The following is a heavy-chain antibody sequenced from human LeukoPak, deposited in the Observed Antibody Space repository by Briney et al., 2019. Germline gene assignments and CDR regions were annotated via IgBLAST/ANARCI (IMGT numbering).Heavy chain of an antibody. CDR1: GITFSSYG. CDR3: AKDPSFRPGYFDY. Sequence: PGGSLRLSCVASGITFSSYGMHWVRQAPGKGLEWVAFIRYDGSNKYYADSVKGRFTISRDNSKNTLYLQMNSLRAEDTAVYYCAKDPSFRPGYFDYWGQGTLVTVSS. CDR2: IRYDGSNK. J-gene: IGHJ4*02. V-gene: IGHV3-30*02.